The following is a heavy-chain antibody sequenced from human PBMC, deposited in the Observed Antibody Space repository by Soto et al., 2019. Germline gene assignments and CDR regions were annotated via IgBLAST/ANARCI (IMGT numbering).Heavy chain of an antibody. CDR2: ISGSGGST. Sequence: PVGSLRLSCAASGFTFSTYAMSWVRQAPVKGLEWVSAISGSGGSTYYADSVNGRFTISRDNSVNMLYLQMNNLRTEDTAVYYCAHPRGYGVFDAYDIWGQGAMVTVSS. CDR1: GFTFSTYA. D-gene: IGHD4-17*01. V-gene: IGHV3-23*01. J-gene: IGHJ3*02. CDR3: AHPRGYGVFDAYDI.